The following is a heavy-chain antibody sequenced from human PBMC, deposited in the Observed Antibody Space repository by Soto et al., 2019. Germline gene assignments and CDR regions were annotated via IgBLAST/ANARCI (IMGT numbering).Heavy chain of an antibody. V-gene: IGHV3-30-3*01. J-gene: IGHJ5*02. CDR3: ARERIAAAGRDNWFDP. Sequence: QVQLVESGGGVVQPGRSLRLSCAASGFTFSSYAMHWVRQAPGKGLEWVAVISYDGSNKYYADSVKGRFTISRDNSKNTLYLQMNSLRAEDTAVYYCARERIAAAGRDNWFDPWGQGTLVTVSS. CDR1: GFTFSSYA. D-gene: IGHD6-13*01. CDR2: ISYDGSNK.